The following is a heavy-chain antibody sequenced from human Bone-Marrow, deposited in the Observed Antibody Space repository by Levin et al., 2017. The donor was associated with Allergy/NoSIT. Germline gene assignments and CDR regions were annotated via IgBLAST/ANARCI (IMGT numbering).Heavy chain of an antibody. CDR3: ARDPPEHDYGDYWFDP. CDR2: IIPMQGIP. CDR1: GGTISTYT. D-gene: IGHD4-17*01. J-gene: IGHJ5*02. V-gene: IGHV1-69*04. Sequence: PGGSLRLSCKASGGTISTYTISWVRQAPGQGLEWMGRIIPMQGIPKNAQKFQARLTITADTSTSTVYMELSSLTSEDTAVYYLARDPPEHDYGDYWFDPWAQGTVVTVSS.